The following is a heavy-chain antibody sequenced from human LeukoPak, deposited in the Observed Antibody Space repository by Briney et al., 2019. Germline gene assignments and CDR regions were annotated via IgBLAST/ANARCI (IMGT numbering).Heavy chain of an antibody. J-gene: IGHJ4*02. CDR3: ARDRRQAKIGYVGCFDC. D-gene: IGHD5-12*01. CDR2: IKQDGSEK. Sequence: GGPLRLSCAASGFTFSNFWMSWVRQAPRKGLEWVAKIKQDGSEKYYVDSVKGRFTISRDNAKSSLYLQMNNQRAEDTAVYFCARDRRQAKIGYVGCFDCWGQGTLVTVSS. V-gene: IGHV3-7*01. CDR1: GFTFSNFW.